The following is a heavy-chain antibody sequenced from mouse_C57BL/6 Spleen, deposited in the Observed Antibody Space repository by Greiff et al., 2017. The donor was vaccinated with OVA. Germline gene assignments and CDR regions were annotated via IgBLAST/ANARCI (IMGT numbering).Heavy chain of an antibody. D-gene: IGHD2-4*01. CDR2: INYDGSST. CDR1: GFTFSDYY. CDR3: ARETGYDYDYFDY. V-gene: IGHV5-16*01. Sequence: EVQVVESEGGLVQPGSSMKLSCTASGFTFSDYYMAWVRQVPEKGLEWVANINYDGSSTYYLDSLKSRFIISRDNAKNILYLQMSSLKSEDTATYYCARETGYDYDYFDYWGQGTTLTVSS. J-gene: IGHJ2*01.